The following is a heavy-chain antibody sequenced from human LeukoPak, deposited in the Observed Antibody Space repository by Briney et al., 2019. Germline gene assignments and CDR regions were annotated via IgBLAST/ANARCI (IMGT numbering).Heavy chain of an antibody. J-gene: IGHJ3*02. Sequence: ASVKVSCKASGFTFTNFPMQWVRQARGQRLEWIGWIVVGSGNTNYAQKFQERATITRDMSTSTAYMELSSLRSEDTAVYYCAADRGSDDAFDIWGQGTVVTVSS. CDR2: IVVGSGNT. D-gene: IGHD6-25*01. V-gene: IGHV1-58*02. CDR3: AADRGSDDAFDI. CDR1: GFTFTNFP.